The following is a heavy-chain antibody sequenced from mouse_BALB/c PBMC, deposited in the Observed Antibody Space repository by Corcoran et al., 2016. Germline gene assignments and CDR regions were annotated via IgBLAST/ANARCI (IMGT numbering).Heavy chain of an antibody. D-gene: IGHD4-1*01. CDR3: APELGGFAY. CDR2: INPDSSTI. J-gene: IGHJ3*01. V-gene: IGHV4-1*02. Sequence: EVTLLESGGGLVQPGGSLKLSCAASGFDFSRYWMSWVRQAPGKGLEWIGEINPDSSTIKYTPSLKDKFIISRDNAKNTMYLQRSKVRSEDTALYYCAPELGGFAYWGQGTLVTVSA. CDR1: GFDFSRYW.